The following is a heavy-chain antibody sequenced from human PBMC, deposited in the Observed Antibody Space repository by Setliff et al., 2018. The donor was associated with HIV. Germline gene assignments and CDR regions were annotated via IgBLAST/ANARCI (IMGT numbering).Heavy chain of an antibody. CDR1: GGTFSSYA. Sequence: SVKVSCKTSGGTFSSYAISWVRQAPGQGLEWMGGIIPMFDAPNYAQKFQGRVTITADESTSTAYMELRSLRSDDTAVYFCARDWNYFASGSNAFDIWGQGTMVTVTS. CDR2: IIPMFDAP. D-gene: IGHD3-10*01. V-gene: IGHV1-69*13. CDR3: ARDWNYFASGSNAFDI. J-gene: IGHJ3*02.